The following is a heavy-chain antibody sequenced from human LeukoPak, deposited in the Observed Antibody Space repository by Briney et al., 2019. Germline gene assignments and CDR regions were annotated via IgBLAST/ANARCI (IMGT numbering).Heavy chain of an antibody. Sequence: GTSVRVSCKASGYTFTGYYMHWVRQAPGQGLERMGWVNPNSGRTNYAQKFQGRVTMTRDTSISTAYMELSRLTSDDTAVYYCARYDDSDYWGQGTLVTVST. CDR3: ARYDDSDY. CDR2: VNPNSGRT. V-gene: IGHV1-2*02. D-gene: IGHD3-3*01. J-gene: IGHJ4*02. CDR1: GYTFTGYY.